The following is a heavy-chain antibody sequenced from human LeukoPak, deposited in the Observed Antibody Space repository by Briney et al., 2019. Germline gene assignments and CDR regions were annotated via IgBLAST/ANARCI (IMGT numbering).Heavy chain of an antibody. CDR1: GFTFSSYW. V-gene: IGHV3-7*01. CDR2: IKQDGSEQ. CDR3: ARATAAASGAFDI. J-gene: IGHJ3*02. D-gene: IGHD6-13*01. Sequence: PGGSLRLSCAASGFTFSSYWMNWVRQAPGKGLEWVANIKQDGSEQYYVESLKGRFTISRDNAKNSLYLQMNSLRAEDTAVYYCARATAAASGAFDIWGQGTMVTVSS.